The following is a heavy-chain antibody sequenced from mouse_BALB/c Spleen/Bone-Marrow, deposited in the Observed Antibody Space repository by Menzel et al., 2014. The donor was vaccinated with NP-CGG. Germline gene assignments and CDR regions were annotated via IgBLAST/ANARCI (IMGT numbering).Heavy chain of an antibody. CDR2: INPSNGRT. CDR3: ARDGNYRYAMAY. Sequence: QVQLQQSGDELVKPGASVKLSCMASGFTFTSYWIHWVKQRPGQGPEWIGEINPSNGRTNYNEKFKSKATLTEDKPSSTAYMKLSSLTSEDYAVYYCARDGNYRYAMAYWGQGTSVTVSS. J-gene: IGHJ4*01. CDR1: GFTFTSYW. D-gene: IGHD2-1*01. V-gene: IGHV1S81*02.